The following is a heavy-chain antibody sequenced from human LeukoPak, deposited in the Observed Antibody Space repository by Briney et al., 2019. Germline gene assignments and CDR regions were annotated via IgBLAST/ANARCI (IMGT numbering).Heavy chain of an antibody. CDR2: IGNGGGST. CDR3: ARGADGYNWEFDY. D-gene: IGHD5-24*01. J-gene: IGHJ4*02. V-gene: IGHV3-23*01. CDR1: EFTFSSYA. Sequence: GGSLRLSCAASEFTFSSYAMSWVRQAPGKGLEWVSTIGNGGGSTYYADSVKGRFTISRDNAKNSLYLQMNSLRAEDTAVYYCARGADGYNWEFDYWGQGTLVTVSS.